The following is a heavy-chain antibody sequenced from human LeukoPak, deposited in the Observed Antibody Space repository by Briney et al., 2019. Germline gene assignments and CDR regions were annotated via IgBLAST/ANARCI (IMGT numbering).Heavy chain of an antibody. CDR3: ARGAQLLWYSSGDNWFDP. J-gene: IGHJ5*02. V-gene: IGHV3-23*01. CDR1: GLTFISYG. CDR2: ISVSGGST. Sequence: PGRSLRLSWAAFGLTFISYGMSWVRQAPGEWREWVSAISVSGGSTYYADPVKGRFTISRDHPKTTLYLHWNRLRAEDRAVYSCARGAQLLWYSSGDNWFDPWGQGTLVTVPS. D-gene: IGHD6-19*01.